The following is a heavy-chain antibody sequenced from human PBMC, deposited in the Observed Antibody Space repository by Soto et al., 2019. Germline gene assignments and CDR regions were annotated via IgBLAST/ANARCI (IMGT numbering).Heavy chain of an antibody. Sequence: PSETLSLTCTVSGGSISSGDYYGSWIRQPPGKGLEWIGYIYYSGSTYYNPSLKSRVTISVDTSKNQFSLKLSSVTAADTAVYYCARERDYYDSSGSESRGFDYWGQGTLVTVSS. CDR2: IYYSGST. D-gene: IGHD3-22*01. CDR3: ARERDYYDSSGSESRGFDY. V-gene: IGHV4-30-4*01. CDR1: GGSISSGDYY. J-gene: IGHJ4*02.